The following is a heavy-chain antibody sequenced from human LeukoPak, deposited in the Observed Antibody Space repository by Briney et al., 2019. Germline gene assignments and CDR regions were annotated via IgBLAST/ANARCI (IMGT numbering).Heavy chain of an antibody. V-gene: IGHV1-24*01. J-gene: IGHJ1*01. CDR3: ATAEGYCSSTSCSQH. D-gene: IGHD2-2*01. CDR2: FDPEDGET. Sequence: SVKVSCKVSGYTLTELSMHWVRQAPGKGLEWMGGFDPEDGETIYAQKFQGRVTMTEDTSTDTAYMELSSLRSEDTAVYYCATAEGYCSSTSCSQHWGQGTLVTVSS. CDR1: GYTLTELS.